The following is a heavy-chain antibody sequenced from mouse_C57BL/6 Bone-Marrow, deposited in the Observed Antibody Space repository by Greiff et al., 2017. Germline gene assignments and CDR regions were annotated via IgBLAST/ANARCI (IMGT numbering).Heavy chain of an antibody. Sequence: EVQLQESGPGLVKPSQSLSLTCSVTGYSITSGYYWNWIRQFPGNKLEWMGSISYDGSNNYNPSLKNRISITRDTSKNQFFRKLNSVTTEDTATDSCARPYYSNAAWFAYWGQGTLVTVSA. J-gene: IGHJ3*01. D-gene: IGHD2-5*01. CDR1: GYSITSGYY. V-gene: IGHV3-6*01. CDR3: ARPYYSNAAWFAY. CDR2: ISYDGSN.